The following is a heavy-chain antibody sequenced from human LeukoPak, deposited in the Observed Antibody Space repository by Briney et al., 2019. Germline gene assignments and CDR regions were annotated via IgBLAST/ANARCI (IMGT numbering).Heavy chain of an antibody. CDR2: ISWNSGSI. V-gene: IGHV3-9*01. Sequence: TGGSLRLSCAASGFTFDDYAMHWVRQAPGKGLEWVSGISWNSGSIGYADSVKGRFTISRDNAKNSLYLQMNSLRAEDTALYYCAKKALYCSSTSCDDAFDIWGQGTMVTVSS. D-gene: IGHD2-2*01. J-gene: IGHJ3*02. CDR1: GFTFDDYA. CDR3: AKKALYCSSTSCDDAFDI.